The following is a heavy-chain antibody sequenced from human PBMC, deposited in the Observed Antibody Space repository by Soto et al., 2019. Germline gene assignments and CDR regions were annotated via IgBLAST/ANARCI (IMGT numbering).Heavy chain of an antibody. CDR2: MNPNSGNT. Sequence: QVQLVQSGAEVKKPGASVKVSCKASGYTFTSYDINWVRQAPGQGLEWMGWMNPNSGNTAYAQKFQGRVTMTRNNSITRASMELSSMRSDDTAVYYCARLKQDSAVAWGQGTLVTVSS. D-gene: IGHD6-19*01. J-gene: IGHJ4*02. CDR3: ARLKQDSAVA. CDR1: GYTFTSYD. V-gene: IGHV1-8*01.